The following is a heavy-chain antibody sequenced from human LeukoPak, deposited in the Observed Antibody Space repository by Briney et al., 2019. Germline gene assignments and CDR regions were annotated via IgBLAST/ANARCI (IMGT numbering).Heavy chain of an antibody. CDR2: ISSNGGST. CDR1: GFTFSSYA. J-gene: IGHJ4*02. D-gene: IGHD1-1*01. Sequence: PGGSLRLSCAAYGFTFSSYAMHWVRQAPGKGLEYVSAISSNGGSTYYANSVKGRFTISRDNSKNTLYLQMGSLRAEDMAVYYCARMGTTGTTADYWGQGTLVTVSS. V-gene: IGHV3-64*01. CDR3: ARMGTTGTTADY.